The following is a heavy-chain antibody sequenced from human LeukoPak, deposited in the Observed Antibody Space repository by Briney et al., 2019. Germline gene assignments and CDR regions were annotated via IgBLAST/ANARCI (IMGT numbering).Heavy chain of an antibody. CDR1: GFTFSRNA. V-gene: IGHV3-23*01. CDR3: AKVLGVANWADAFDI. Sequence: GGSLRLSCAASGFTFSRNAMSWVRQAPGKGLEWVSAISGSGGNTYFADSVKGRFTNSRDNSNNTLYLQMNSLRAEDTAVYYCAKVLGVANWADAFDIWGQGTMVTVSS. J-gene: IGHJ3*02. CDR2: ISGSGGNT. D-gene: IGHD7-27*01.